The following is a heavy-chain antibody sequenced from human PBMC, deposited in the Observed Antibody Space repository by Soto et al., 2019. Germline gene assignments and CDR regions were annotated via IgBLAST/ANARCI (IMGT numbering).Heavy chain of an antibody. CDR1: GFTFSSYA. CDR3: AKDMYLRREGPSWCGP. CDR2: ISGSGGST. J-gene: IGHJ5*02. D-gene: IGHD1-26*01. V-gene: IGHV3-23*01. Sequence: PGVSLRLSCAASGFTFSSYAMSWVRQAPGKGLEWVSAISGSGGSTYYADSVKGRFTISRDNSKNTLYLQMNSLRAEDTAVYYFAKDMYLRREGPSWCGPWGQGTLVTVSS.